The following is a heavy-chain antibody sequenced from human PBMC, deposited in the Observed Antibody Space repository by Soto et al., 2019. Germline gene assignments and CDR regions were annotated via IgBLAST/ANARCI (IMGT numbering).Heavy chain of an antibody. CDR1: GFTFSSYG. D-gene: IGHD2-2*01. CDR3: AKDRSSTSCLDY. J-gene: IGHJ4*02. Sequence: QVQLVESGGGVVQPGRSLRLSCAASGFTFSSYGMHWGRQAPGKGLEWVAVISYDGSNKYYADSVKGRFTISRDNSKNPLYLQMNSLRAEDTAVYYCAKDRSSTSCLDYWGQGTLVTVSS. V-gene: IGHV3-30*18. CDR2: ISYDGSNK.